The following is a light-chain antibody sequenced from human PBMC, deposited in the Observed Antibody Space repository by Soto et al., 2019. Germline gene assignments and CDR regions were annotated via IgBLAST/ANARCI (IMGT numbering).Light chain of an antibody. V-gene: IGKV3-20*01. CDR1: QSVSSN. CDR2: GAS. Sequence: EIVMTQSPATLSVSPGERATLSCRASQSVSSNLAWYQQKPGQAPRILIYGASSRATGIPDRFSGSGSGTDFTLTISRLEPEDFAVYYCQQYGSSITFGQGTRLEI. CDR3: QQYGSSIT. J-gene: IGKJ5*01.